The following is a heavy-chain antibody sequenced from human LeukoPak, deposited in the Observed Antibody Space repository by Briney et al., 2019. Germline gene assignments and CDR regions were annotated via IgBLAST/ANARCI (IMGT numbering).Heavy chain of an antibody. J-gene: IGHJ6*03. CDR1: GYTFTSYG. V-gene: IGHV1-18*01. D-gene: IGHD5-18*01. CDR2: ISAYNGNT. CDR3: ARGQVQLWVQGYYYYMDV. Sequence: ASVKVSCKASGYTFTSYGISWVRQAPGQGLEWMGWISAYNGNTNYAQKFQGRVTITRNTSISTAYMELSSLRSEDTAVYYCARGQVQLWVQGYYYYMDVWGKGTTVTVSS.